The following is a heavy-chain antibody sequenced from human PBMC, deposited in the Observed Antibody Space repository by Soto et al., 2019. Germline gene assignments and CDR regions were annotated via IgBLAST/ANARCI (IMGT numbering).Heavy chain of an antibody. D-gene: IGHD1-1*01. V-gene: IGHV1-18*01. Sequence: QVHLVQSGAEVKKSGASVKVSCKGSGYDFTTYGITWVRQAPGQGLEWRAWISAHNGNTDYAQKLQGRVTVTRDTSTSTAYMELRSLRSDDPAVYYCARGRYGDYWGQGALVTVSS. CDR1: GYDFTTYG. CDR2: ISAHNGNT. J-gene: IGHJ4*02. CDR3: ARGRYGDY.